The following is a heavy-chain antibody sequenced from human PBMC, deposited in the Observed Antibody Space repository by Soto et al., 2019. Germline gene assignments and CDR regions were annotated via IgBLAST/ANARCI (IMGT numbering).Heavy chain of an antibody. CDR1: VFIFSSYG. Sequence: PGGPVRLSCAASVFIFSSYGMHWVRQALGEGLLWVSRINSDGSSTSYADSVKGRFTISRDNARNSLYMQMNSLRAEDTAVYYCVRERGLSSFYGMDVWSQGTTVTVAS. CDR3: VRERGLSSFYGMDV. V-gene: IGHV3-74*01. J-gene: IGHJ6*02. CDR2: INSDGSST. D-gene: IGHD3-10*01.